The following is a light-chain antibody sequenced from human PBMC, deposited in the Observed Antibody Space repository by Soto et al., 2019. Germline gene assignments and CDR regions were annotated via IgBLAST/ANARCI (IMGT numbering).Light chain of an antibody. CDR1: SSNIGAGYD. CDR3: QSYDSSLSEV. V-gene: IGLV1-40*01. J-gene: IGLJ1*01. Sequence: QSALTQPPSVSGAPGQRVTISCTGSSSNIGAGYDVHWYQQLPGTAPKLLIYGNSNRPSGVPDRFSGSKSGTSASLAITGLQAEDEADYHCQSYDSSLSEVFGTGTKVTVL. CDR2: GNS.